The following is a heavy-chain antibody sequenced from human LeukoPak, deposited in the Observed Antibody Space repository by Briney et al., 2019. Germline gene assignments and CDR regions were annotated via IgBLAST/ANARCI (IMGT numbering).Heavy chain of an antibody. J-gene: IGHJ6*02. CDR2: ISDYP. V-gene: IGHV3-23*05. Sequence: PGGSLRLSCVASGFSFNTFALTWVRQAPGKGLEWVSTISDYPHYADSVRGRFTISRDNSRKTVFLQMNSLTPEDAATYYCTKDSQGSYDGFWYGTYGMDVWGQGTTVTVS. CDR1: GFSFNTFA. D-gene: IGHD3-16*01. CDR3: TKDSQGSYDGFWYGTYGMDV.